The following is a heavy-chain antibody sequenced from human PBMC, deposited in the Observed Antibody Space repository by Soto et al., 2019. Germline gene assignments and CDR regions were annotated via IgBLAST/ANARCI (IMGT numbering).Heavy chain of an antibody. CDR2: IYDIGST. V-gene: IGHV4-59*01. CDR1: GDSINNYY. J-gene: IGHJ6*02. Sequence: SETLSLTCTVSGDSINNYYWTWIRQPPGKGLEWIGYIYDIGSTSYNPSLKSRLTISVDTSKNHFSLKLKSVTAADTAVYYCARGTKYYYQGMDVWGQGTTVPGSS. CDR3: ARGTKYYYQGMDV.